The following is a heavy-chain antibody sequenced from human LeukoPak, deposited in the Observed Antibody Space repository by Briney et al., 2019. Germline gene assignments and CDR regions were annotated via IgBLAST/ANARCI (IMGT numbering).Heavy chain of an antibody. CDR1: GFTFDDYA. D-gene: IGHD5-18*01. CDR2: ISWNSGSI. J-gene: IGHJ4*02. Sequence: PGGSLRLSCAASGFTFDDYAMHWVRQAPGKGLEWVSGISWNSGSIGYADSVKGRFTISRDNAKNSLYLQMNSLRAEDMALYYCATSLQLWYHFDYWGQGTLVTVSS. V-gene: IGHV3-9*03. CDR3: ATSLQLWYHFDY.